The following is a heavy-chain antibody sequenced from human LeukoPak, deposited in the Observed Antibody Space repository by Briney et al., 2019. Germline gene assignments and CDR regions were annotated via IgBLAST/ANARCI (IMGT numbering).Heavy chain of an antibody. D-gene: IGHD6-19*01. CDR1: GFTFDGYA. CDR2: ISWDGGST. Sequence: GGSLRLSCAASGFTFDGYAMHWVRQAPGKGLEWVSLISWDGGSTYYADSVKGRFTISRDNSKNSLYLQMNSLRAEDTALYYCAATVAGYFDYWGQGTLVTVSS. J-gene: IGHJ4*02. V-gene: IGHV3-43D*03. CDR3: AATVAGYFDY.